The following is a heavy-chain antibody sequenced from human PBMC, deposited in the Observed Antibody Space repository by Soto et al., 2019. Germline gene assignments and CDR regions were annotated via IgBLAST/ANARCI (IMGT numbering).Heavy chain of an antibody. D-gene: IGHD3-22*01. Sequence: QVQLQESGPGLVKPSQTLSLTCTVSGGSISSGGYYWSWIRQHPGKGLEWIGYIYYSGSTYYNPYLMSRVTISVDTSKNQFSLKLSSVTAADTAVYYCASGGYYYDSSGYYPDAFDIWGQGTMVTVSS. CDR1: GGSISSGGYY. V-gene: IGHV4-31*03. CDR2: IYYSGST. CDR3: ASGGYYYDSSGYYPDAFDI. J-gene: IGHJ3*02.